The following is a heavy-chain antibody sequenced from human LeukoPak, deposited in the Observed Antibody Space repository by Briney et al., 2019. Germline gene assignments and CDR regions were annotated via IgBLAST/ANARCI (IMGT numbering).Heavy chain of an antibody. D-gene: IGHD6-19*01. V-gene: IGHV3-30*18. CDR3: AKAGSSGSFDS. CDR1: GFTFGSYA. Sequence: GGTLRLSCAASGFTFGSYAMHWVRQAPGKGLEWVALISYDGYNKYYADSVKGRFTISRDNSKNTVYLQMNSLRADDTAVFYCAKAGSSGSFDSWGQGTHVTVSS. CDR2: ISYDGYNK. J-gene: IGHJ4*02.